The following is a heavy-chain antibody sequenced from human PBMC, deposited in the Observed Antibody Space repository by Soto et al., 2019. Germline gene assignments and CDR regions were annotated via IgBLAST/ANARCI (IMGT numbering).Heavy chain of an antibody. V-gene: IGHV1-69*01. CDR2: IIPIFGTA. J-gene: IGHJ5*02. CDR1: GGTFSSYA. Sequence: QVQLVQSGAEVKKPGSSVKVSCKASGGTFSSYAISWVRQAPGQGLEWMGGIIPIFGTANYAQKFQGRVTITADESTSTAYMELSSLRSEDTAEYYCARGAMGYYDSSGGVANWFDPWGQGTLVTVSS. D-gene: IGHD3-22*01. CDR3: ARGAMGYYDSSGGVANWFDP.